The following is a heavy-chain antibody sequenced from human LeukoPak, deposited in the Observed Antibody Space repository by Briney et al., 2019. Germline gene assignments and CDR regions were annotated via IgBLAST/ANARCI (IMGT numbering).Heavy chain of an antibody. J-gene: IGHJ4*02. D-gene: IGHD3-22*01. V-gene: IGHV3-23*01. CDR3: AKDQYYYDSSGYYYFDY. CDR1: GFTFSSYA. CDR2: ISGSGGST. Sequence: PGGSLRLSCAASGFTFSSYAMSWVRQAPGKGLEWVSAISGSGGSTYCADSVKGRFTISRDNSKNTLYLQMNSLRAEDTAVYYCAKDQYYYDSSGYYYFDYWGQGTLVTVSS.